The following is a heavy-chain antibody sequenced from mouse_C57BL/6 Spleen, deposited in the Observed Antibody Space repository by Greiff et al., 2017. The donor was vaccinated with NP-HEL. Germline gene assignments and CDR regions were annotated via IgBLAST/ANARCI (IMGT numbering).Heavy chain of an antibody. CDR2: ISDGGSYT. Sequence: EVMLVESGGGLVKPGGSLKLSCAASGFTFSSYAMSWVRQTPEKRLEWVATISDGGSYTYYPDNVKGRFTISRDNAKNNLYLQMSHLKSEDTAMYYYARAYGSRVFDYWGQGTTLTVSS. D-gene: IGHD1-1*01. V-gene: IGHV5-4*03. CDR1: GFTFSSYA. J-gene: IGHJ2*01. CDR3: ARAYGSRVFDY.